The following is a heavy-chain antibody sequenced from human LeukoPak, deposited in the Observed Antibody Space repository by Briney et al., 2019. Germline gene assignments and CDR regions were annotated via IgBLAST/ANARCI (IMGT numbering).Heavy chain of an antibody. Sequence: ASVTVSCTVSGYTLTELSMHWVRQAPGKGLEWVGGFDPEDGETIYAQKFQGRVSMTEDTSTDTAYMELSSLRSEDTAVYYCATYSSGYFYHFDYWGQGTLVTVSS. CDR2: FDPEDGET. V-gene: IGHV1-24*01. CDR3: ATYSSGYFYHFDY. J-gene: IGHJ4*02. CDR1: GYTLTELS. D-gene: IGHD3-22*01.